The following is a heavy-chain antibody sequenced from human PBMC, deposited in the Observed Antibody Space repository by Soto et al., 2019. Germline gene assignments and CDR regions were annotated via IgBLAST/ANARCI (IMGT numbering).Heavy chain of an antibody. CDR2: IYYSGST. J-gene: IGHJ5*02. V-gene: IGHV4-39*01. Sequence: PSETLSLTCTVSGCSISSSSYYWGWIRQPPGKGLEWIGSIYYSGSTYYNPSLKSRVTISVDTSKNQFSLKLSSVTAADTTVYYCARLKKNRGYSLDWFDPWGQGTLVTVSS. D-gene: IGHD5-18*01. CDR3: ARLKKNRGYSLDWFDP. CDR1: GCSISSSSYY.